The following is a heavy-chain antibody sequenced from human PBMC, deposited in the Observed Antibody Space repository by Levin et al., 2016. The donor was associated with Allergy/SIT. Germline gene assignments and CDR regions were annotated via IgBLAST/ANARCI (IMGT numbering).Heavy chain of an antibody. Sequence: SETLSLTCAVYGGSFSGYYWSWIRQPPGKGLEWIGEINHSGSTNYNPSLKSRVTISVDTSKNQFSLKLSSVTAADTAVYYCARGPGGSGYSYGVLPYYYYGMDVWGQGTTVTVSS. J-gene: IGHJ6*02. CDR2: INHSGST. CDR3: ARGPGGSGYSYGVLPYYYYGMDV. CDR1: GGSFSGYY. D-gene: IGHD5-18*01. V-gene: IGHV4-34*01.